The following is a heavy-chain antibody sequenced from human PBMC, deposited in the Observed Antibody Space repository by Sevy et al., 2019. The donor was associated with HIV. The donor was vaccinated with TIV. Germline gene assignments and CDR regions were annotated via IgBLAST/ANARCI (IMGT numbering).Heavy chain of an antibody. Sequence: ASVKVYCKASGYTFTNYYMYWVRQAPGQGLEWMGIINPSDVSTVYAQKFQGRVTMTRDTSTSTVYMELSSLRSDDTAVYYCGRTSPRGGFDYWGQGALVTVSS. D-gene: IGHD3-10*01. CDR1: GYTFTNYY. CDR3: GRTSPRGGFDY. V-gene: IGHV1-46*03. CDR2: INPSDVST. J-gene: IGHJ4*02.